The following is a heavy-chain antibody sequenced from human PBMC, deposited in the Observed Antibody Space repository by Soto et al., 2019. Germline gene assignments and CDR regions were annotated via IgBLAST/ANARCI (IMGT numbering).Heavy chain of an antibody. CDR3: ARAEGGTVVVASGVDY. Sequence: QVQLVQSGAEVKKPGASVKVSCKASGYTFTSYAMHWVRQAPGQRLEWMGWINAGNGNTKYSQKFQGRVTITRDTSASTAYMELSSLRSEDTAVYYCARAEGGTVVVASGVDYWGQGTLVTVSS. CDR2: INAGNGNT. D-gene: IGHD2-15*01. V-gene: IGHV1-3*01. CDR1: GYTFTSYA. J-gene: IGHJ4*02.